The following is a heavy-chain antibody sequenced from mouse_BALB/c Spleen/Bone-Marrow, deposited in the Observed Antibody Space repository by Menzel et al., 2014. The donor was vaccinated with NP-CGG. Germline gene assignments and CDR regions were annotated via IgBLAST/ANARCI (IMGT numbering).Heavy chain of an antibody. CDR1: GYTFTDYY. CDR3: ASGSYYDSSYWFAY. J-gene: IGHJ3*01. D-gene: IGHD1-1*01. V-gene: IGHV1-19*01. CDR2: VNPYNGGT. Sequence: EVQPQQSGPELVKPGASVKMSCKASGYTFTDYYMDWVKQSHGESFEWIGRVNPYNGGTSYNQKFKGKATLTVDKSSSTAYMELNSLTSEDSAVYYCASGSYYDSSYWFAYWGQGTLVTVSA.